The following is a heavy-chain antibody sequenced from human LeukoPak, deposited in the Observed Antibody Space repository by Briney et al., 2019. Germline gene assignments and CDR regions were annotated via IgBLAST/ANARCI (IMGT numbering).Heavy chain of an antibody. V-gene: IGHV1-2*02. CDR1: GYTFNSYG. CDR3: ARDGSLAY. Sequence: ASVKVSCKASGYTFNSYGISWVRQAPGQGLEWMGWINPNSGATNYAQKFQGRVTMTRDTAISTVYIELTRLASDDTALYYCARDGSLAYWGQGTLVSVSS. CDR2: INPNSGAT. D-gene: IGHD5-12*01. J-gene: IGHJ4*02.